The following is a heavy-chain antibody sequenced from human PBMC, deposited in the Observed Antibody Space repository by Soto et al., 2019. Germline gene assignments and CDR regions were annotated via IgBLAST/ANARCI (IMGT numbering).Heavy chain of an antibody. CDR2: IYHSGNT. CDR3: ARRWGEGRVDY. Sequence: QVQLQESGPGLVKPSGTLSLTCAVSGVSISSSNWWSWVRQPPGKGLEWIGEIYHSGNTNYNPSLKSRVTMAVDKSRTQFSLKLSSVAAADTAVYYCARRWGEGRVDYWGQGTLVTVSS. J-gene: IGHJ4*02. D-gene: IGHD3-10*01. V-gene: IGHV4-4*02. CDR1: GVSISSSNW.